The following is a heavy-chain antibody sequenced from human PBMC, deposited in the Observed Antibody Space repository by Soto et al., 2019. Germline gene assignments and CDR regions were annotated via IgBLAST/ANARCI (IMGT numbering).Heavy chain of an antibody. CDR1: GYTFTSYG. Sequence: ASVKVSCKASGYTFTSYGISWVRQAPGQGLEWMGWISAYNGNTNYAQKLQGRVTMTTDTSTSTAYMELRSLRSDDTAVYYCARDVYSSPRINAVAGSNYWGQGTLVTVS. J-gene: IGHJ4*02. CDR2: ISAYNGNT. V-gene: IGHV1-18*01. CDR3: ARDVYSSPRINAVAGSNY. D-gene: IGHD6-19*01.